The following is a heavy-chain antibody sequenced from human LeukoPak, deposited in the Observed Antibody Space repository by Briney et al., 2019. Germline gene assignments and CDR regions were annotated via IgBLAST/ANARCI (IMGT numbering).Heavy chain of an antibody. D-gene: IGHD2-15*01. J-gene: IGHJ5*02. Sequence: GGSLRLSCAASGFTVSSNEMSWVRQAPGKGLEWVSSISGGSTYYADSRKGRSTISRDNSKNTLHLQMNSLRAEDTAVYYCARVLGYCSGGSCHNWFDPWGQGTLVTVSS. CDR3: ARVLGYCSGGSCHNWFDP. CDR1: GFTVSSNE. CDR2: ISGGST. V-gene: IGHV3-38-3*01.